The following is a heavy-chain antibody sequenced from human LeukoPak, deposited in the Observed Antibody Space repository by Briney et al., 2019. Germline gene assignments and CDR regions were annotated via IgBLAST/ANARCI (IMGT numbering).Heavy chain of an antibody. CDR3: AKGPKIFYSSSG. CDR1: GFTVSSND. CDR2: ISGSGGST. Sequence: GGSLRLSCAASGFTVSSNDMSWVRQAPGKGLEWVSAISGSGGSTYYADSVKGRCTISRDNSKNTLYLQMNSLRAEDTAVYYCAKGPKIFYSSSGRGQGTLVTVSS. J-gene: IGHJ4*02. D-gene: IGHD6-6*01. V-gene: IGHV3-23*01.